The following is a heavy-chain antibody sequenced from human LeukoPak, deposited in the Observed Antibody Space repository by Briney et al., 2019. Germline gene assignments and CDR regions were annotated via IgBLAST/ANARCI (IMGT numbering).Heavy chain of an antibody. V-gene: IGHV3-7*01. CDR3: ARDSRGYSYGYLGFTFDY. CDR2: IKQDGSEK. Sequence: PGGSLRLSCAASGFTFSSYWMSWVRQAPGKGLEWVANIKQDGSEKYYVDSVKGRFTISRDNAKNSLYLQMNSLRAEDTAVYYCARDSRGYSYGYLGFTFDYWGQGTLVTVSS. D-gene: IGHD5-18*01. J-gene: IGHJ4*02. CDR1: GFTFSSYW.